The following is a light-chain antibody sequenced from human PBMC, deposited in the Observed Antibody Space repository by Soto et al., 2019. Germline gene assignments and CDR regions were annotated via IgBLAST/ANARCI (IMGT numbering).Light chain of an antibody. V-gene: IGKV3-11*01. CDR2: DAS. J-gene: IGKJ2*01. CDR3: QQRSNWPPGYA. Sequence: ILLTQSPATLSLSPGERATLSCRASQSIGSSLAWYQQSPGQAPRLLIYDASNRATGVPARFSGSGSGTDFTLAISSLEPEDFAIYYCQQRSNWPPGYAFGQGTKLEIK. CDR1: QSIGSS.